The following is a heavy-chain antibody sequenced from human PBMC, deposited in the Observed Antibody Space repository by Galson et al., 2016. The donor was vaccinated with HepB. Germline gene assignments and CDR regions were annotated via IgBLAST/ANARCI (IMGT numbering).Heavy chain of an antibody. Sequence: SLRLSCAASGFAVSNNHIFWVRQAPAKGLEWVSLIYGGGGTYYADSVKGRFTMYRDNSKNIVYLQMHSLRAEDTAVYYCHGAGGFSSWGQGTLVTVSS. J-gene: IGHJ5*02. CDR2: IYGGGGT. D-gene: IGHD5-12*01. CDR1: GFAVSNNH. V-gene: IGHV3-53*01. CDR3: HGAGGFSS.